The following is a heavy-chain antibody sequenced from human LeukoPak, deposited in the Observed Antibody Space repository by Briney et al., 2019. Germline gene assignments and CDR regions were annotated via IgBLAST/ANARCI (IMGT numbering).Heavy chain of an antibody. J-gene: IGHJ4*02. CDR1: GGSISSYY. D-gene: IGHD4-17*01. CDR2: IYYSGST. Sequence: SETLSLTCTVSGGSISSYYWSWIRQPPGKGLEWIGYIYYSGSTNYNPSLKSRVTISVDTSKNQFSLKLSFVTAADTAVYYCARGGDCGDYDYWGQGTLVTVSS. CDR3: ARGGDCGDYDY. V-gene: IGHV4-59*01.